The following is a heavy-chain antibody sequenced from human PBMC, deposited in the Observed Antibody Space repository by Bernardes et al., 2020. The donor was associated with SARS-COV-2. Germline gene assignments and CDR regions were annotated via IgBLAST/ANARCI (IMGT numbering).Heavy chain of an antibody. J-gene: IGHJ3*02. CDR2: FDPEDDGR. CDR3: TTASPSPWSAGTLDI. V-gene: IGHV1-24*01. CDR1: GYTVTDLS. D-gene: IGHD1-1*01. Sequence: SVKVSCKVSGYTVTDLSLHWVRQAPGKGLEWMGGFDPEDDGRIYAQKFQGRVTMTEDRASGTAYMELSSLRSDDTAVYYCTTASPSPWSAGTLDIWGQGTMVIVSS.